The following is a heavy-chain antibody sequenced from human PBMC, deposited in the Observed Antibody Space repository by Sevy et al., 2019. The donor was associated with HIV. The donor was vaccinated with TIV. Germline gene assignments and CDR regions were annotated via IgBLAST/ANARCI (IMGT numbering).Heavy chain of an antibody. CDR3: ARPETRSYYYDSSGYIAFDI. D-gene: IGHD3-22*01. J-gene: IGHJ3*02. Sequence: GESLKISCKGSGYSFTSYWIGWVRQMPGKGLEWMGIIYPGDSDTRYSPSFQGQVTISADKSISTAYLQWSGLKASDTAMYYCARPETRSYYYDSSGYIAFDIWGQGTMVTVSS. CDR1: GYSFTSYW. CDR2: IYPGDSDT. V-gene: IGHV5-51*01.